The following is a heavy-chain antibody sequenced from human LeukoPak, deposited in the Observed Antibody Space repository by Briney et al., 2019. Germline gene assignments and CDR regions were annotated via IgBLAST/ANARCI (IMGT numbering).Heavy chain of an antibody. J-gene: IGHJ4*02. V-gene: IGHV3-66*01. Sequence: PGGSLRLPCAASGFTVSSNYMSWVRQAPGKGLEWVSVIYSGGSTYYADSVKGRFTISRDNSKNTLYLQMNSLRAEDTAVYYCASRYSGSYYSADYWGQGTLVTVSS. CDR1: GFTVSSNY. CDR3: ASRYSGSYYSADY. CDR2: IYSGGST. D-gene: IGHD1-26*01.